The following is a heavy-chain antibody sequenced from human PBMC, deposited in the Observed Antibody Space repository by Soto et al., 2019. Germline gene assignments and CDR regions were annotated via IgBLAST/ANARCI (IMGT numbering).Heavy chain of an antibody. CDR1: GFTFSNYA. CDR3: AKRGDCSDRYNYGMDV. V-gene: IGHV3-23*01. J-gene: IGHJ6*02. Sequence: EMQLLESGGGLVQPGGSLRLSCTASGFTFSNYAMTWVRQAPGKGLNWVSTINNVGYIYDADSVKGRFTISRDDARNKLNMQMTGVRVEDTAVYYCAKRGDCSDRYNYGMDVWGQGTTVIVSS. CDR2: INNVGYI. D-gene: IGHD4-17*01.